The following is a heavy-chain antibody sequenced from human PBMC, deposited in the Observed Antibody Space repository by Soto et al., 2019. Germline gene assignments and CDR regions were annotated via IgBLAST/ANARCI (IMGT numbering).Heavy chain of an antibody. CDR2: IYYTGNT. D-gene: IGHD3-22*01. Sequence: PSETLSLTCTVSGASISSHYWSWIRQSPGRGLEWLGYIYYTGNTISNPSLKSRVTVSLDTSKSQFSLKLSSVTAADTAVYYCATTLGDSRGYQYYFDYWGQGTLVTVSS. J-gene: IGHJ4*02. CDR3: ATTLGDSRGYQYYFDY. V-gene: IGHV4-59*11. CDR1: GASISSHY.